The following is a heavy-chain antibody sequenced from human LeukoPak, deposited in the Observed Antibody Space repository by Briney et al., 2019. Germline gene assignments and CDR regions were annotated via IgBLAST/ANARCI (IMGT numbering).Heavy chain of an antibody. CDR2: ITGSGYST. D-gene: IGHD3-10*01. CDR1: GFTFSSYA. V-gene: IGHV3-23*01. Sequence: PGGSLRLSCAASGFTFSSYAMSWVRQAPGKGLAWVSGITGSGYSTYYADSVKGRFTISRDNSKNTLYPQMNSLRGEDTAVYYCAKASDDSGSLYTWIDYWGQGTLVTVSS. J-gene: IGHJ4*02. CDR3: AKASDDSGSLYTWIDY.